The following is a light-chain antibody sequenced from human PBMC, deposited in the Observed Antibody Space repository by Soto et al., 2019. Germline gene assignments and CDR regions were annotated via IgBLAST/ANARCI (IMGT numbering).Light chain of an antibody. CDR2: AAS. V-gene: IGKV1-9*01. J-gene: IGKJ4*01. Sequence: LCKSASSLSASVGDRVTITCRASQGISSYLAWYQQKPGKAPKLLIYAASTLQSGVPSRFSGSGSGTDFTLTISSLQPEDFATYYCQQLNSYLTFGGGTKVDVK. CDR3: QQLNSYLT. CDR1: QGISSY.